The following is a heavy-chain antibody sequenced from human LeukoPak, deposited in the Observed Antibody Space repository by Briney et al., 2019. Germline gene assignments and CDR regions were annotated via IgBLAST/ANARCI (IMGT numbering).Heavy chain of an antibody. V-gene: IGHV3-48*03. CDR1: GFTFSSYA. CDR2: ISGTGAAM. CDR3: AREGDLYDRSTSSQFDY. Sequence: GGSLRLSCAASGFTFSSYAMNWVRQAPGKGLEWVSYISGTGAAMYYADSVKGRFTISRDNAKNSLYLQMNSLRAEDTAVYYCAREGDLYDRSTSSQFDYWGQGTLVTVSS. D-gene: IGHD3-22*01. J-gene: IGHJ4*02.